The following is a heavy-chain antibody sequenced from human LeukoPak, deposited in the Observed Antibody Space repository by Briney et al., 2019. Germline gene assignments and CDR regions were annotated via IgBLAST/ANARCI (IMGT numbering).Heavy chain of an antibody. CDR1: GYTFTSYG. J-gene: IGHJ4*02. D-gene: IGHD3-22*01. CDR3: ARDQAYYCDSSGYYYGDY. Sequence: ASVKVSCKASGYTFTSYGISWVRQAPGQGLEWMGWISAYNGNTNYAQKLQGRVTMTTDTSTGTAYMELRSLRSDDTAVYYCARDQAYYCDSSGYYYGDYWGQGTLVTVSS. CDR2: ISAYNGNT. V-gene: IGHV1-18*01.